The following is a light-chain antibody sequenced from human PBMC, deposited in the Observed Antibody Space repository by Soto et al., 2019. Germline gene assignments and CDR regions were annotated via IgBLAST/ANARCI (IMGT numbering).Light chain of an antibody. CDR1: SSDVGGYNY. Sequence: QSALTQPASVSGSPGQSITISCTGTSSDVGGYNYVSWYQQHPGKAPKLMIYDVSNRPSGVSNRFSGSKSGNTASLTISGLQAEDEADHYCSSYTSSSISFGGGTKVTVL. CDR3: SSYTSSSIS. CDR2: DVS. J-gene: IGLJ2*01. V-gene: IGLV2-14*01.